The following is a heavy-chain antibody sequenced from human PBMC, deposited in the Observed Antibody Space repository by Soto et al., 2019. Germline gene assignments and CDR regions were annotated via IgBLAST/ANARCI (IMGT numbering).Heavy chain of an antibody. CDR3: ARDFFGNHYFDY. D-gene: IGHD3-10*01. CDR1: GYSISSGYQ. V-gene: IGHV4-38-2*02. J-gene: IGHJ4*02. Sequence: PSETLSLTCDVSGYSISSGYQWGWIRQPPGKGLEWIGNIYHSGTTSYNPSLKSRVTVSVDTSKNQISLNLTSVTAADTAIYYCARDFFGNHYFDYWGQGILVTVSS. CDR2: IYHSGTT.